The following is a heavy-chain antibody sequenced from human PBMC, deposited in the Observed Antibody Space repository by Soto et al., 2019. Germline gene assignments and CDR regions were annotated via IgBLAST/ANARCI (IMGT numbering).Heavy chain of an antibody. J-gene: IGHJ5*02. V-gene: IGHV4-4*07. CDR3: VRDGTKNLRDRFEP. Sequence: SETLSLTCNVSGASLSRYYWSWTRQPPGKGLEWIGRIYATGDTDYNPSLKSRISMSVDVSKKQFSLTLRSVTAADTAIYYCVRDGTKNLRDRFEPWGRGILVTVSS. CDR1: GASLSRYY. CDR2: IYATGDT. D-gene: IGHD1-26*01.